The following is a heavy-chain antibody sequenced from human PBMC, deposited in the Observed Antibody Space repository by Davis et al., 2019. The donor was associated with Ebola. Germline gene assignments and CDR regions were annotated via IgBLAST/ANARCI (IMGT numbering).Heavy chain of an antibody. V-gene: IGHV3-48*03. CDR3: ARDAFSLSRYDTEDH. CDR2: ISGSATST. J-gene: IGHJ4*02. CDR1: GFTFGDYA. D-gene: IGHD3-9*01. Sequence: GESLKISCTASGFTFGDYAMNWVRQAPGKGLEWVSYISGSATSTFYADSVKGRFTISRDNARDSLYLQMDSLRVEDTAIYYCARDAFSLSRYDTEDHWGQGTLVTVSS.